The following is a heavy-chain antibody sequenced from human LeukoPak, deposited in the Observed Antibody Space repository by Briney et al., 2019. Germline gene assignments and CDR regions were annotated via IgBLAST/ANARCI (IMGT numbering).Heavy chain of an antibody. D-gene: IGHD3-22*01. CDR3: AKSAYYDSSGFYREYYFDY. Sequence: GGSPRLSCAASGFTFSSYAMSWVRQAPGKGLEWVSTISGSGGSTYYADSVKGRFTISRDNSKNTLHLQMNSLRAEDTAVYYCAKSAYYDSSGFYREYYFDYWGQGTLVTVSS. CDR2: ISGSGGST. J-gene: IGHJ4*02. CDR1: GFTFSSYA. V-gene: IGHV3-23*01.